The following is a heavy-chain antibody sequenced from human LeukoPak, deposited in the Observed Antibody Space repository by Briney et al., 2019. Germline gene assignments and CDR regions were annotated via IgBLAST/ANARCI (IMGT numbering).Heavy chain of an antibody. CDR3: ANDYRSGSFHDF. V-gene: IGHV3-30*18. D-gene: IGHD3-10*01. J-gene: IGHJ4*02. CDR2: ISYDGSNR. CDR1: GFTFSSYG. Sequence: PGGPLRLSCAASGFTFSSYGVHWARQAPGKGLEWVGVISYDGSNRYYADSVTGRFTISRDNSKNTLYLQINTLRAEDTAVYYCANDYRSGSFHDFWGQGTLVTVSS.